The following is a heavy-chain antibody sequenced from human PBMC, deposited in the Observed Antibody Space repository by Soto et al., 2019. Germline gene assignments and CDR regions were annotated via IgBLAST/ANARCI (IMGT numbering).Heavy chain of an antibody. V-gene: IGHV1-18*01. Sequence: ASVKVSCKASGYTFTSYGISWVRQAPGQGLEWMGWISAHNGNTNYAQKLQGRVTMTTDTSTSTAYMELRSLRSDDTAVYYCARGMLRFLEWFDYYMDVWGKGTTVTVSS. CDR1: GYTFTSYG. CDR3: ARGMLRFLEWFDYYMDV. J-gene: IGHJ6*03. D-gene: IGHD3-3*01. CDR2: ISAHNGNT.